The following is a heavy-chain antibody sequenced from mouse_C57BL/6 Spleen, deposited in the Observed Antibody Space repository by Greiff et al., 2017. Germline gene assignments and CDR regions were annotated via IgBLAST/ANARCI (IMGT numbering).Heavy chain of an antibody. V-gene: IGHV3-6*01. D-gene: IGHD1-1*01. CDR2: ISYDGSN. CDR3: APLLRYYFDY. Sequence: EVQLQESGPGLVKPSQSLSLTCSVTGYSITSGYYWNWIRQFPGNKLEWMGYISYDGSNNYNPSLKNRISITRDTSKNQFFLKLNSVTTEDTATYYCAPLLRYYFDYWGQGTTLTVSS. CDR1: GYSITSGYY. J-gene: IGHJ2*01.